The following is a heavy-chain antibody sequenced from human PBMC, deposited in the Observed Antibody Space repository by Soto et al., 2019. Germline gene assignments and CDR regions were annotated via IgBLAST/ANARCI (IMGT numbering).Heavy chain of an antibody. V-gene: IGHV1-69*13. CDR3: ARVWLQGNWFDP. CDR2: IIPIFGTA. D-gene: IGHD3-10*01. J-gene: IGHJ5*02. CDR1: GGTFSSYA. Sequence: ASVKVSCKASGGTFSSYAISWVRQAPGQGLEWMGGIIPIFGTANYAQKFQGRVTITADESTSTAYMELSSLRSEDTAVYYCARVWLQGNWFDPWGQGTLVTVSS.